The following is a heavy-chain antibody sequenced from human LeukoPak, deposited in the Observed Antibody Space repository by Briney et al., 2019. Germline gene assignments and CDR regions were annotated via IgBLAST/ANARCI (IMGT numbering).Heavy chain of an antibody. CDR3: ARASAVVAASFSGYYYYMDV. D-gene: IGHD2-15*01. CDR1: IDSFSNYH. Sequence: SETLSLTCAVYIDSFSNYHWNWIRQTPAKGMEWIGEVNESGGTNISPSLKSRVTISVDTSKNQFSLKLSSVTAADTAVYYCARASAVVAASFSGYYYYMDVWGKGTTVTVSS. CDR2: VNESGGT. V-gene: IGHV4-34*01. J-gene: IGHJ6*03.